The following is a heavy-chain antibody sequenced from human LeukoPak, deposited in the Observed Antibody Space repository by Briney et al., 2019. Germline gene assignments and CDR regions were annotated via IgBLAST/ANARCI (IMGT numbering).Heavy chain of an antibody. CDR1: GYTFTGYA. Sequence: ASVKVSCKASGYTFTGYAMNWVRQAPGQGLEWMGWINTNTGNPTYAQGFTGRFVFSLDTSVSTAYLQISSLKAEDTAVYYCARESSSKEWLVRDAFDIWGQGTMVTVSS. V-gene: IGHV7-4-1*02. CDR3: ARESSSKEWLVRDAFDI. D-gene: IGHD6-19*01. CDR2: INTNTGNP. J-gene: IGHJ3*02.